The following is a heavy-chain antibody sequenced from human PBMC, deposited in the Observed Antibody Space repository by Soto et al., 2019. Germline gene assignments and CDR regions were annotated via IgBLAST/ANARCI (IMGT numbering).Heavy chain of an antibody. CDR3: ARYRFRFGVPAAMD. D-gene: IGHD2-2*01. CDR1: GYTFTSYG. CDR2: ISAYNGNT. Sequence: ASVQVSCKASGYTFTSYGISWVRQAPGQGLEWMGWISAYNGNTNYAQKLQGRVTMTTDTSTSTAYMELRSLRSDDTAVYYCARYRFRFGVPAAMDWCQGTLVSVAS. V-gene: IGHV1-18*04. J-gene: IGHJ4*02.